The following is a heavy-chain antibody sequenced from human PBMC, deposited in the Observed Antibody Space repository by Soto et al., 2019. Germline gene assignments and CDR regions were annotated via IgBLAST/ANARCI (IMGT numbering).Heavy chain of an antibody. CDR1: GASISDKHW. Sequence: QVQLQESGPGLVKPSGTLSLSCAVSGASISDKHWWNWIRQSPGRGLELIGEIWHSGLANYNPSLRSRLTMSVDTSRNSFSLNLASVTAADTAVYYCARGKPGYSTGWGAFDVWGQGTTVTVSS. D-gene: IGHD6-19*01. V-gene: IGHV4-4*02. J-gene: IGHJ3*01. CDR2: IWHSGLA. CDR3: ARGKPGYSTGWGAFDV.